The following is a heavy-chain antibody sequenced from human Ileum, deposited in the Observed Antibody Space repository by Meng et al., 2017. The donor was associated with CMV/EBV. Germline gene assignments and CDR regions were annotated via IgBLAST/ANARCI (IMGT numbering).Heavy chain of an antibody. J-gene: IGHJ4*02. D-gene: IGHD3-3*01. V-gene: IGHV1-2*06. CDR1: GYTLRGYY. Sequence: ASGYTLRGYYLHWVRQASGQGLEWMGRIDFNSDDTVYAQKFQGRVTMARDTPINTAYMEVSGLGSDDTAVYYCATNKGPYTYYTLDYWGQGTLVTVSS. CDR2: IDFNSDDT. CDR3: ATNKGPYTYYTLDY.